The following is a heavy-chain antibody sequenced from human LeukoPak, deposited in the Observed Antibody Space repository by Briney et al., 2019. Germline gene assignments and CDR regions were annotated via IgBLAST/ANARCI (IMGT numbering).Heavy chain of an antibody. J-gene: IGHJ4*02. CDR1: GGSISSYY. V-gene: IGHV4-59*01. Sequence: SETLSLTCTVSGGSISSYYWSWIRQRPGKGLEWIGYIYYSGSINYNPSLKSRVTISVDTSKNQFSLKLSSVTAADTAVYYCARGVVAALFDYWGQGTLVSVSS. CDR3: ARGVVAALFDY. CDR2: IYYSGSI. D-gene: IGHD2-15*01.